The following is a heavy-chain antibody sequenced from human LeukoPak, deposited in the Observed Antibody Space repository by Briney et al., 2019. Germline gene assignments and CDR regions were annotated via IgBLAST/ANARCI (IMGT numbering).Heavy chain of an antibody. CDR3: ANSDVPATAIDY. D-gene: IGHD2-2*01. Sequence: SQTLSLTCTVSGGSTSSGSYYWSWIRQPAGKGLEWIGRIYTSGSTNYNPSLKSRVTISVDTSKNQFSLKLSSVTAADTAVYYCANSDVPATAIDYWGQGTLVTVSS. V-gene: IGHV4-61*02. CDR1: GGSTSSGSYY. CDR2: IYTSGST. J-gene: IGHJ4*02.